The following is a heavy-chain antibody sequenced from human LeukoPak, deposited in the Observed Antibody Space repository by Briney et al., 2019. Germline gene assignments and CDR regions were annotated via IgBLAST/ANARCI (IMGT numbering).Heavy chain of an antibody. V-gene: IGHV3-48*01. CDR3: ARDLGYSYGHFDY. D-gene: IGHD5-18*01. CDR2: ISSSSSTI. CDR1: GFSFSATW. Sequence: GGSLRLSCAASGFSFSATWMTWVRQAPGKGLEWVSYISSSSSTIYYADSVKGRFTISRDNAKNSLYLQMNSLRAEDTAVYYCARDLGYSYGHFDYWGQGTLVTVSS. J-gene: IGHJ4*02.